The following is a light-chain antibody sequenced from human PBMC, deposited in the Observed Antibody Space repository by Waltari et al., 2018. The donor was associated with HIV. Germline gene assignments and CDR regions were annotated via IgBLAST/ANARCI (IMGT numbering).Light chain of an antibody. V-gene: IGLV3-1*01. J-gene: IGLJ3*02. Sequence: SYELTQPPSVSVSPGQTASITCSGDKLGDKYACWYQQKPGQSPVLVIYQESKRPSGIPERFSGANSGNTGTLTISGTQAMDEADYYCQAWDSSAAAVFGGGTKLTVL. CDR1: KLGDKY. CDR2: QES. CDR3: QAWDSSAAAV.